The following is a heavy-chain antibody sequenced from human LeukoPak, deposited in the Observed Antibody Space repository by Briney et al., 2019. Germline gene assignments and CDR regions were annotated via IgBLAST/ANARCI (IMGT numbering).Heavy chain of an antibody. CDR2: ISPSGDST. D-gene: IGHD3-10*01. CDR1: GFTFNNYA. V-gene: IGHV3-23*01. Sequence: GGSLRLSCAASGFTFNNYAMNWVRQAPGKGLEWVSHISPSGDSTYYADSVKGRFTISRDNAKNSLYLQMNSLRAEDTAVYYCARDGRYYYGSGSPNWFDPWGQGTLVTVSS. CDR3: ARDGRYYYGSGSPNWFDP. J-gene: IGHJ5*02.